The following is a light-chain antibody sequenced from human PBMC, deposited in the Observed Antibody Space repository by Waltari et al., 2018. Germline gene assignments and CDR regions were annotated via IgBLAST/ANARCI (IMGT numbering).Light chain of an antibody. V-gene: IGLV2-23*01. J-gene: IGLJ3*02. CDR1: SNTVGNYNL. CDR2: DDT. Sequence: QSALTQPASVSGSPGQSITISCTGCSNTVGNYNLVSWYRQYPGKAPKLMIYDDTKRPSGVSNRFSGSKSGNTASLTISGLQAEDEADYYCCSYAGSSTWVFGAGTKVTVL. CDR3: CSYAGSSTWV.